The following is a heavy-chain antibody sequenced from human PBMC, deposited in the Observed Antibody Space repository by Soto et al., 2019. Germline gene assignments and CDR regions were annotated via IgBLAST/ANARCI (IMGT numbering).Heavy chain of an antibody. CDR1: GGSFDGYL. CDR3: ARGQPYNYNYNYFDY. J-gene: IGHJ4*02. V-gene: IGHV4-34*01. D-gene: IGHD1-7*01. Sequence: TSETLSLTCATYGGSFDGYLWSWIRQPPGKGLEWIGEVHHSGRTKYNSSLKSRVTISGDMSKKQFSLKVNSVTAADTAVYYCARGQPYNYNYNYFDYWGQGTPVTVSS. CDR2: VHHSGRT.